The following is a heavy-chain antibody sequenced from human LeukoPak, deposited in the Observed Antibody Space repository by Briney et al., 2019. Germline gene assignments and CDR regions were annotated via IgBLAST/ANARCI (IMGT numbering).Heavy chain of an antibody. Sequence: GGSLRLSCAASGFTFSSYAMSWVRQAPGKWLEWVSAISGSGVSTYYADSVKGRFTISRDNSKNTLYLQMNSLRAEDTAVYYCAKSAVGASYSDAFDIWGPGTMVTVSS. CDR1: GFTFSSYA. J-gene: IGHJ3*02. D-gene: IGHD1-26*01. CDR3: AKSAVGASYSDAFDI. CDR2: ISGSGVST. V-gene: IGHV3-23*01.